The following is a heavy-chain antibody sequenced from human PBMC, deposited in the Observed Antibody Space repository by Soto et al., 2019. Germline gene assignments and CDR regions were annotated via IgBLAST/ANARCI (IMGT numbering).Heavy chain of an antibody. CDR1: GYTFTSYD. V-gene: IGHV1-8*01. J-gene: IGHJ5*02. Sequence: QVQLVQSGAEVKKPGASVKVSCEASGYTFTSYDINWVRQATGQGLEWMGWMNPNSGDTGYAQMFQGRVTMTRNTSISTAYMELSSLRSEDTAVYYCARVREHYFGSGSYYAWGQGTLVTVST. CDR2: MNPNSGDT. D-gene: IGHD3-10*01. CDR3: ARVREHYFGSGSYYA.